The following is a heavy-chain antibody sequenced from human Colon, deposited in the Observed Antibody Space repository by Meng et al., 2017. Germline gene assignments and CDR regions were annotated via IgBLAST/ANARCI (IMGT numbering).Heavy chain of an antibody. D-gene: IGHD3-10*01. V-gene: IGHV3-15*01. CDR2: IKSKTDGGTT. J-gene: IGHJ4*02. CDR3: TTQLLWFGELLKTFDY. Sequence: GESLKISCAASGFTFSNAWMSWVRQAPGKGLEWVGRIKSKTDGGTTDYAAPVKGRFTISSDDSKNTLYLQMNSLKTEDTAVYYCTTQLLWFGELLKTFDYWGQGTLVTVSS. CDR1: GFTFSNAW.